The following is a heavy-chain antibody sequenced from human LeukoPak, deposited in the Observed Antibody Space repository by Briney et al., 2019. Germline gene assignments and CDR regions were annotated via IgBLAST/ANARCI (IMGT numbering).Heavy chain of an antibody. Sequence: PGGSLRLSCAASGFTFISYAMSWVRQAPGKGLEWVSAISGSGGSTYYADSVKGRFTISRDNSKNTLYLQMNSLRAEDTAVYYCAKDGGFWSGYYTAYFDYWGQGTLVTVSS. CDR3: AKDGGFWSGYYTAYFDY. V-gene: IGHV3-23*01. CDR1: GFTFISYA. D-gene: IGHD3-3*01. CDR2: ISGSGGST. J-gene: IGHJ4*02.